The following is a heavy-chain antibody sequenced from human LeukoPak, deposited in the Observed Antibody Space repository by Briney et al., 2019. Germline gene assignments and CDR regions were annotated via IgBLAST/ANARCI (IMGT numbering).Heavy chain of an antibody. CDR2: INSDGSST. D-gene: IGHD3/OR15-3a*01. V-gene: IGHV3-74*01. CDR1: GFTFSTFW. J-gene: IGHJ4*02. CDR3: ARGGRGPDF. Sequence: GALRLSCATSGFTFSTFWMHWVRQAPGKGLVWVSRINSDGSSTSYADSVKGRFTISRDNAKNTLYLQMSGLRVEDTAVYYCARGGRGPDFWGQGTLVTVSS.